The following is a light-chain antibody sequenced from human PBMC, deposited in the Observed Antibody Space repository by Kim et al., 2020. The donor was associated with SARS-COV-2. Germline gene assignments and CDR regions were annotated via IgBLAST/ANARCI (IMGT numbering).Light chain of an antibody. Sequence: QSALTQPASVSGSPGQSITISCTGTSSDIGTYNLVSWYQQHPGKAPKLIISGATKRPSGVSSRFSGSKSANTASLTISGLQAEDEADYYCCSYTGADSVGVFGGGTQLTVL. CDR2: GAT. CDR1: SSDIGTYNL. J-gene: IGLJ3*02. CDR3: CSYTGADSVGV. V-gene: IGLV2-23*01.